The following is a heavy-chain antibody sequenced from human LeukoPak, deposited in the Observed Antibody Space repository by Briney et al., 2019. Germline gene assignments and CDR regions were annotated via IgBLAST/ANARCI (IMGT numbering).Heavy chain of an antibody. CDR2: ISSDGTNK. D-gene: IGHD2-15*01. Sequence: GRSLRLSCAASGFTFSSYTMHWVRQAPGKGLEWVAVISSDGTNKYYADSVQGRITISRDNSKNTVYLQMNSLRAEDTAVYYCASSLGYCSGGYCYGLRWDLDYWGQGTLVTVSS. V-gene: IGHV3-30-3*01. CDR1: GFTFSSYT. CDR3: ASSLGYCSGGYCYGLRWDLDY. J-gene: IGHJ4*02.